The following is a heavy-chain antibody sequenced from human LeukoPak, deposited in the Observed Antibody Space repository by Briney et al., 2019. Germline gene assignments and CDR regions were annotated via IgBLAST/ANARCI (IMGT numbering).Heavy chain of an antibody. CDR2: TYYRSKWYN. CDR3: ASTHGPIDH. V-gene: IGHV6-1*01. D-gene: IGHD2-8*01. J-gene: IGHJ5*02. Sequence: SQTLSLTCSISGDSVSSNSAAWNWIRQSPSRGLEFLGRTYYRSKWYNDYAVSVKSRITIKSDTSKNQFSLQLNSVTPEDTAVYCCASTHGPIDHWGQGTLVTVSS. CDR1: GDSVSSNSAA.